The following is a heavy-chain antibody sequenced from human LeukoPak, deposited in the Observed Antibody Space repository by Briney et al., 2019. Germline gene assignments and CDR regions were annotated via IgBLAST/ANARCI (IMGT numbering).Heavy chain of an antibody. CDR3: ARLKFYDSAGYSPGYYMDV. D-gene: IGHD3-22*01. Sequence: SETLSLTCTVSGGSIISNYWSWIRQSAGTGLEWIGRIYGSRITDYNPSLKSRVTMSLAPSRKQFSLRLTSVTAADTAVYYCARLKFYDSAGYSPGYYMDVWGKGSTVSVFS. CDR2: IYGSRIT. J-gene: IGHJ6*03. CDR1: GGSIISNY. V-gene: IGHV4-4*07.